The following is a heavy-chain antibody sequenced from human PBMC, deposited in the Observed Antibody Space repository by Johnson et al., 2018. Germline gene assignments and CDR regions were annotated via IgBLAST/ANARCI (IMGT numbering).Heavy chain of an antibody. CDR1: GGTFSSYT. J-gene: IGHJ1*01. CDR2: IIPILGIA. D-gene: IGHD6-13*01. Sequence: QVQLVQSGAEVKKPGSSVKVSCKASGGTFSSYTISWVRQAPGQGLEWMGRIIPILGIANSAQKFQGRVTITADESTSTAYMELSSLRSEDTAVYYCARDRAAALLQHWGQGTLVTVSS. CDR3: ARDRAAALLQH. V-gene: IGHV1-69*04.